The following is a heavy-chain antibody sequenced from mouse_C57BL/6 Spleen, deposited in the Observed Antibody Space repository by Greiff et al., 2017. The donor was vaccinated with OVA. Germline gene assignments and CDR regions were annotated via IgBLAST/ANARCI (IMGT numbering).Heavy chain of an antibody. Sequence: QVQLQQSGPELVKPGASVKISCKASGYAFSSSWMNWVKQRPGKGLEWIGRIYPGDGDTNYNGKFKGKATLTADKSSSTAYMQLSSLTSEDSAVYFCARGGTAQARDYWGQGTSVTVSS. CDR2: IYPGDGDT. V-gene: IGHV1-82*01. CDR1: GYAFSSSW. D-gene: IGHD3-2*02. J-gene: IGHJ4*01. CDR3: ARGGTAQARDY.